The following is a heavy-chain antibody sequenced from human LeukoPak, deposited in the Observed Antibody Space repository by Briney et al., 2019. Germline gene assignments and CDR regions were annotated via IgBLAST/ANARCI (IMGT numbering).Heavy chain of an antibody. V-gene: IGHV1-2*02. D-gene: IGHD1-20*01. CDR2: INPKSGAT. J-gene: IGHJ5*02. CDR3: AREGPTYNWKRDWFDP. CDR1: GYTFNNYY. Sequence: ASVKVSCKASGYTFNNYYMHWVRQAPGQGLEWMGWINPKSGATNYAQKFQGRVTMTRDTSISTAYMELRRLRSDDTAVYYCAREGPTYNWKRDWFDPWGQGTLVTVSS.